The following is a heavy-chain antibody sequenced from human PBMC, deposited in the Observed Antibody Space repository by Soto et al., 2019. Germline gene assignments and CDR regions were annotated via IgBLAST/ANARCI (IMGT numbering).Heavy chain of an antibody. D-gene: IGHD6-6*01. CDR1: GGSFSGYY. CDR3: ARGSWQLGNFDY. Sequence: QVQLHQWGAGLLKPSETLSLTCAVYGGSFSGYYWSWIRQPPGKGLEWIGEINHSGSTNYNPSLKSRVTISVDTSKNQFSLKLSSVTAADTAVYYCARGSWQLGNFDYWGQGTLVTVSS. V-gene: IGHV4-34*01. CDR2: INHSGST. J-gene: IGHJ4*02.